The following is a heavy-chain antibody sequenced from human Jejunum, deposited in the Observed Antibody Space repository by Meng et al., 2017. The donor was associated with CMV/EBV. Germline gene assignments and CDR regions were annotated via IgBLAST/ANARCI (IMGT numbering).Heavy chain of an antibody. CDR3: AKEYSSGWYYFDY. J-gene: IGHJ4*02. CDR2: ISWDGGSG. D-gene: IGHD6-13*01. V-gene: IGHV3-43D*03. CDR1: GFPFDGYA. Sequence: SGFPFDGYAMPWVRQAPGKGLEWVSLISWDGGSGYYADSVKGRFTISRDNSKNSLYLQMNSLRAEDTALYYCAKEYSSGWYYFDYWGQGTLVTVSS.